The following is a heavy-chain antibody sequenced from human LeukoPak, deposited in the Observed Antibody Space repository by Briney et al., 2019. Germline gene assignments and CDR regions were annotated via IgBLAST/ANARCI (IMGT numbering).Heavy chain of an antibody. CDR1: GFIVSSNY. Sequence: GGSLRLSCAASGFIVSSNYVSWVRQAPGKGLEWVSIIYSGGSTYYADSVKGRFTISRDNSKNTLYPQMNSLRAEDTAVYYCAGGEGWLQGAFDIWGQGTMVTVSP. CDR3: AGGEGWLQGAFDI. D-gene: IGHD5-24*01. J-gene: IGHJ3*02. V-gene: IGHV3-53*01. CDR2: IYSGGST.